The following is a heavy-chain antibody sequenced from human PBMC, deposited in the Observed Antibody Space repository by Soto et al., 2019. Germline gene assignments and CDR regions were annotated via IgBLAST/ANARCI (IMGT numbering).Heavy chain of an antibody. CDR1: GFTFSSYW. V-gene: IGHV3-7*03. Sequence: PGGSLRPSCAASGFTFSSYWMSWVRQAPGKGLEWVANIKQDGSEKYHVDSVKGRFTISRDNAKNSLYLQMNSLRAEDTAVYYCARDLELRYFDWLPGGAFWFDPWGQGTLVTVSS. CDR2: IKQDGSEK. J-gene: IGHJ5*02. CDR3: ARDLELRYFDWLPGGAFWFDP. D-gene: IGHD3-9*01.